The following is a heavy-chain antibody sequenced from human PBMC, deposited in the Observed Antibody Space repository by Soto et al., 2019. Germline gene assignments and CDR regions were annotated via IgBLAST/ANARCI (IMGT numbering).Heavy chain of an antibody. CDR1: GLPLSSYW. CDR3: ARDTYDILTGPHDAFDI. Sequence: PRGAPRLSCAPSGLPLSSYWMHPVRPAPGEGLVWVSRINSDGSSTSYADSVKGRFTISRDNAKNTLYLQMNSLRAEDTAVYYCARDTYDILTGPHDAFDIWGQGTMVTVSS. V-gene: IGHV3-74*01. CDR2: INSDGSST. J-gene: IGHJ3*02. D-gene: IGHD3-9*01.